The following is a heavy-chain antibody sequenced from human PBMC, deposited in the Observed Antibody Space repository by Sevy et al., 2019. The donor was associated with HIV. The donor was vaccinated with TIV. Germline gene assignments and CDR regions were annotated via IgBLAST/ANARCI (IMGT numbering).Heavy chain of an antibody. CDR1: VFIFDDYA. CDR3: ARGLATADTPEYYFDS. J-gene: IGHJ4*02. D-gene: IGHD5-12*01. V-gene: IGHV3-49*03. CDR2: ITRNSYEAYGGTT. Sequence: GGSLRLSCTTSVFIFDDYAMSWFRQAPGKGLEWVAFITRNSYEAYGGTTDYAASVKGRFIISRDDSKSIAYLQMNSLKTEDTAVYYCARGLATADTPEYYFDSWGQGTLVTVSS.